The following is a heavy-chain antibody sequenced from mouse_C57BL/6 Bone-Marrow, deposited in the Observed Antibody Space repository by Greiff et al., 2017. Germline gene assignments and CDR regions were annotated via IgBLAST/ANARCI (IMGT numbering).Heavy chain of an antibody. CDR3: ARDLFYYYGSP. CDR2: ISYDGSN. J-gene: IGHJ3*01. CDR1: GYSITSGYY. D-gene: IGHD1-1*01. Sequence: EVKLQESGPGLVKPSQSLSLTCSVTGYSITSGYYWNWIRQFPGNKLEWMGYISYDGSNNYNPSLKNRISITRDTSKNQFFLKLNSVTTEDTATYYCARDLFYYYGSPWGQGTLVTVSA. V-gene: IGHV3-6*01.